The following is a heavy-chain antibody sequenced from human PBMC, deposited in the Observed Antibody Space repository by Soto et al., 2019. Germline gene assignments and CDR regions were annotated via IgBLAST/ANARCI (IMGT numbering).Heavy chain of an antibody. CDR3: ARTTTIAAAAVVGKGGAAFDI. CDR2: INHSGST. CDR1: GGSFSGYY. J-gene: IGHJ3*02. V-gene: IGHV4-34*01. D-gene: IGHD6-13*01. Sequence: QVQLQQWGAGLLKPSETLSLTCAVYGGSFSGYYWSWIRQPPGKGLEWIGEINHSGSTNYNPSLKSQVTISVDTSNNQFSLKLSSVTAADTAVYYCARTTTIAAAAVVGKGGAAFDIWSQARMVTVSS.